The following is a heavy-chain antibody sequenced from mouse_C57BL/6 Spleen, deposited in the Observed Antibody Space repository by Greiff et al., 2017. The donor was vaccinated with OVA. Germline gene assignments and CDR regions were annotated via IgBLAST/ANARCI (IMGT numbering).Heavy chain of an antibody. J-gene: IGHJ1*03. CDR2: INPYNGGT. CDR1: GYTFTDYY. CDR3: AREGYDGYDGFDV. V-gene: IGHV1-19*01. D-gene: IGHD2-3*01. Sequence: EVQLQQSGPVLVKPGASVKMSCKASGYTFTDYYMNWVKQSHGKSLEWIGVINPYNGGTSYNQKFKGKATLTVDKSSSTAYMELNSLTSEDSAVYYCAREGYDGYDGFDVWGTGTTVTVSS.